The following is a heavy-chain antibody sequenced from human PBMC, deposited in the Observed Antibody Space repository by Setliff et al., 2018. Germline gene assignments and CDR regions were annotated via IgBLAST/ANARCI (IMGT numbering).Heavy chain of an antibody. Sequence: LSLTCTVSGASIGSGSHYWSWIRQPAGRGLEWIGRIYTSGTTNYSPSLKSRVSISSDTSKNVISLKLNSVTAADTAVYFCAREYVVISFVRNTHSHYGMDVWGQGTTVTVSS. J-gene: IGHJ6*02. D-gene: IGHD2-21*01. CDR1: GASIGSGSHY. V-gene: IGHV4-61*02. CDR3: AREYVVISFVRNTHSHYGMDV. CDR2: IYTSGTT.